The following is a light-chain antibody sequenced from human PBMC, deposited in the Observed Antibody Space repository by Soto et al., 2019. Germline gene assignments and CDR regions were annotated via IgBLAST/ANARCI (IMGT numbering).Light chain of an antibody. CDR1: QGISSW. V-gene: IGKV1-39*01. CDR3: QQSYSTTWT. CDR2: AAS. Sequence: DIQMTQSPSTLSASVGDRFTITCRASQGISSWLAWYQQKPGKAPKLLIYAASSLQSGVPSRFSGSGSETDFTLTISSLQPEDFATYSCQQSYSTTWTFGQGTKVDIK. J-gene: IGKJ1*01.